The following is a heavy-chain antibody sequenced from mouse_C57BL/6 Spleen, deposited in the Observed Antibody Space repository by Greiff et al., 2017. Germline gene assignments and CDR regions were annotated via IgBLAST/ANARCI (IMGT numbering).Heavy chain of an antibody. CDR3: ARDYYGPFAY. CDR1: GFTFSDYG. Sequence: EVKVVESGGGLVKPGGSLKLSCAASGFTFSDYGMHWVRQAPEKGLEWVAYISSGSSTIYYADTVKGRFTISRDNAKNTLFLQMTSLRSEDTAMYYCARDYYGPFAYWGQGTLVTVSA. V-gene: IGHV5-17*01. D-gene: IGHD1-1*01. CDR2: ISSGSSTI. J-gene: IGHJ3*01.